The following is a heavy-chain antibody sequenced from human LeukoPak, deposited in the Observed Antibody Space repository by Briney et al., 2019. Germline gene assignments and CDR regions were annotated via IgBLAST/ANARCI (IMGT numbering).Heavy chain of an antibody. CDR3: ASEEDYYGSGSSFDY. J-gene: IGHJ4*02. CDR1: GGTFSSYT. CDR2: IIPILGIA. Sequence: ASVKVSCKASGGTFSSYTISWVRQAPGQGLEWMGRIIPILGIANYAQKFQGRVTITADKSTSTAYMELSSLRSEDTAVYYCASEEDYYGSGSSFDYWGLGTLVTVSS. D-gene: IGHD3-10*01. V-gene: IGHV1-69*02.